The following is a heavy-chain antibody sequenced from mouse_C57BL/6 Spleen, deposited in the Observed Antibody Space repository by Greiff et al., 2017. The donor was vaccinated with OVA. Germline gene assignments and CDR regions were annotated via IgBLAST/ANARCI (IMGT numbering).Heavy chain of an antibody. CDR2: INPYNGDT. V-gene: IGHV1-20*01. CDR3: ARTAYYCDY. Sequence: EVKLQESGPELVKPGDSVKISCKASGYSFTGYFMNWVMQSHGKSLEWIGRINPYNGDTFYNQKFKGKATLTVDKSSSTAHMELRSLTSEDSAVYYCARTAYYCDYWGQGTTLTVSS. J-gene: IGHJ2*01. CDR1: GYSFTGYF.